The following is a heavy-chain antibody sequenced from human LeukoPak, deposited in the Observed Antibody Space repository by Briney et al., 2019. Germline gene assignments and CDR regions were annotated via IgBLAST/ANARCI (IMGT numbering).Heavy chain of an antibody. J-gene: IGHJ4*02. D-gene: IGHD5-12*01. Sequence: GASVKVSCKASGYTFTSYYMHWVRQAPGQGLEWMGIINPSGGSTSYAQKFQGRVTMTRDTSTSTVYMELSSLRSEDTAVYYCARDMGSMVATDSTILDYWGQGTLVTVSS. CDR1: GYTFTSYY. V-gene: IGHV1-46*01. CDR3: ARDMGSMVATDSTILDY. CDR2: INPSGGST.